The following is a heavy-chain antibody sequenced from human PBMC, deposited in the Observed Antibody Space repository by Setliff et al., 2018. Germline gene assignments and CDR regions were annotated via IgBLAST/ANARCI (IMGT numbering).Heavy chain of an antibody. D-gene: IGHD2-15*01. CDR3: ARDHGVVPGVDYMDV. V-gene: IGHV3-21*01. CDR1: GFTFSDYG. CDR2: LSGGSSYI. Sequence: GGSLRLSCAASGFTFSDYGMNWVRQAPGKGLEWVACLSGGSSYIHYADSMKGRFTISRDDSKNSLYLQMNSLRAEGTGVYYCARDHGVVPGVDYMDVWGKGTTVTVSS. J-gene: IGHJ6*03.